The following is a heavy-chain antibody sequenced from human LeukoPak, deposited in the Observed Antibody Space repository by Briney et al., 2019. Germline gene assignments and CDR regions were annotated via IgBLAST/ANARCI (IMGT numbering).Heavy chain of an antibody. V-gene: IGHV1-2*04. CDR2: INPNSGGT. CDR3: ARSRGSYSFDY. Sequence: ASVKVSCKASGYTFTSYYMHWVRQAPGQGLEWMGWINPNSGGTNYAQKFQGWVTLTRDTSLNTAYMELSRLRSDDTAVYYCARSRGSYSFDYWGQGTLVTVSS. D-gene: IGHD1-26*01. J-gene: IGHJ4*02. CDR1: GYTFTSYY.